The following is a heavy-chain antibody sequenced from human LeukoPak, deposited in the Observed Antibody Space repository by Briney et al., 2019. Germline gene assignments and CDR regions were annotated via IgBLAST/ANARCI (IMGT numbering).Heavy chain of an antibody. Sequence: PSETLSLTCAVYGGSFSGYYWSWIRQPPGKGLEWIGEINHSGSTNYNPSLKSRVTISVDTSKNQFSLKLSSVTAADTAVYYCAREKWSPKGIVGAHFDYWGQGTLVTVSS. D-gene: IGHD1-26*01. CDR3: AREKWSPKGIVGAHFDY. CDR1: GGSFSGYY. CDR2: INHSGST. J-gene: IGHJ4*02. V-gene: IGHV4-34*01.